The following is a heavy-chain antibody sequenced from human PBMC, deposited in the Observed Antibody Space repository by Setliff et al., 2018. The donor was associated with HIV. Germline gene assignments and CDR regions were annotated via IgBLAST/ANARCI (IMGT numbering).Heavy chain of an antibody. CDR2: IYYTGST. CDR1: GYSISSGYY. CDR3: ARAPFYYGSGSYQTFDY. Sequence: SETLSLTCAVYGYSISSGYYWSWIRQHPRKGLEWIGYIYYTGSTYYNPSLKSRVTISVDTSKNQFSLKLSSVTAADTAVYYCARAPFYYGSGSYQTFDYWGQGTLVTVSS. D-gene: IGHD3-10*01. J-gene: IGHJ4*02. V-gene: IGHV4-31*11.